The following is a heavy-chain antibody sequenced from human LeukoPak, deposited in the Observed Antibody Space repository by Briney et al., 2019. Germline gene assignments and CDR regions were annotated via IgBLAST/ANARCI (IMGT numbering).Heavy chain of an antibody. D-gene: IGHD3-10*01. CDR1: GFTFSRYA. CDR2: ISSNGGST. CDR3: VKDSSSGSYFDY. V-gene: IGHV3-64D*06. J-gene: IGHJ4*02. Sequence: QSGGSLRLSCPASGFTFSRYAMHWVRQAPGKGLEYVSAISSNGGSTYYADSVKGRFTISRDNSRNTLHLQMSSLRVEDTAVYYCVKDSSSGSYFDYWGQGTLVTVSS.